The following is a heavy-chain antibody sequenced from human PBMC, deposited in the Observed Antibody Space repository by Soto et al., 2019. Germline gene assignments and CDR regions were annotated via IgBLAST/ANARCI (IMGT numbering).Heavy chain of an antibody. J-gene: IGHJ4*02. CDR3: ARVMLGGHSDY. V-gene: IGHV1-69*05. CDR2: IIPIFGTA. CDR1: GGTFSSYA. Sequence: SVKVSCKASGGTFSSYAISWVRQAPGQGLEWMGGIIPIFGTANYAQKFQGRVTITRNASISTAYMELSSLSSDDTAVYYCARVMLGGHSDYWGQGTLVTVSS. D-gene: IGHD2-15*01.